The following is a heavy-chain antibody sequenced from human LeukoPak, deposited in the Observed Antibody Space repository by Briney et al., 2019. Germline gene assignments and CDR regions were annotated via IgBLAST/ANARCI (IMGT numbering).Heavy chain of an antibody. CDR2: ISGSGGST. CDR1: GFTFSSYA. CDR3: AREYSSSWLSSLDY. V-gene: IGHV3-23*01. Sequence: PGGSLRLSCAASGFTFSSYAMSWVRQAPGKGLEWVSAISGSGGSTYYADSVKGRFTISRDNAKNSLYLQMNSLRAEDTAVYYCAREYSSSWLSSLDYWGQGTLVTVSS. D-gene: IGHD6-13*01. J-gene: IGHJ4*02.